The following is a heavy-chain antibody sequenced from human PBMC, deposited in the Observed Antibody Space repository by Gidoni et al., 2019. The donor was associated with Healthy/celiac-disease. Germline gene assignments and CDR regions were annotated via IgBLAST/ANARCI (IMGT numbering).Heavy chain of an antibody. D-gene: IGHD6-6*01. V-gene: IGHV1-8*01. CDR3: ARGHSSSSERYYYYGMDV. CDR2: MNPNSGNT. J-gene: IGHJ6*02. CDR1: GYTFTSYD. Sequence: QVQLVQSGAEVKKPGASVKVSCKASGYTFTSYDINWVRQAAGQGLEWMGWMNPNSGNTGYAQKFQGRVAMTRNTSISTAYMELSSLRSEDTAVYYCARGHSSSSERYYYYGMDVWGQGTTVTVSS.